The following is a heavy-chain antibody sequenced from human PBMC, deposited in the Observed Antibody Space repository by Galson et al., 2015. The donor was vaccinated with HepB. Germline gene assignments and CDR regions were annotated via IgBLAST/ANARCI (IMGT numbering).Heavy chain of an antibody. Sequence: SETLSLTCTVSGGSISSSSYYWGWIRQPPGKGLEWIGSIYYSGSTYYNPSLKSRVTISVDTSKNQFSLKLSSVTAADTAVYYCARHGAPTVVRGPGAFDIWGQGTMVTVSS. J-gene: IGHJ3*02. D-gene: IGHD4-23*01. V-gene: IGHV4-39*01. CDR1: GGSISSSSYY. CDR3: ARHGAPTVVRGPGAFDI. CDR2: IYYSGST.